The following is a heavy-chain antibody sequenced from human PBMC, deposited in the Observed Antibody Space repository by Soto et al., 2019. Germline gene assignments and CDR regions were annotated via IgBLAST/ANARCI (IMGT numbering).Heavy chain of an antibody. CDR3: ARDGYCTNGVCYGGGGPCDY. D-gene: IGHD2-8*01. J-gene: IGHJ4*02. V-gene: IGHV4-59*13. CDR1: GGSIGTYC. CDR2: IFYSGST. Sequence: SETLSLTCTVSGGSIGTYCWSWIRQSPGKGLEWIGYIFYSGSTNYNPSLKSRLTLSVDTSKNQVSLKLSSVTAADTAVYYCARDGYCTNGVCYGGGGPCDYWGQGSLVNVSS.